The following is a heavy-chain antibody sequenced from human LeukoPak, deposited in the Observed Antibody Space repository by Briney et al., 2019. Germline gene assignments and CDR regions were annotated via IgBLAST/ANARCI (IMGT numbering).Heavy chain of an antibody. CDR3: AKDAGYDILTGYPFDY. CDR2: ISWNSGSI. Sequence: GGSLRLSCAASGFTFDDYAMHWVRQAPGKGLEWVSGISWNSGSIGYADSVKGRFTISRDNAKNSLYLQMNSLRAEDTALYYCAKDAGYDILTGYPFDYWGQGTLVTVSS. CDR1: GFTFDDYA. V-gene: IGHV3-9*01. J-gene: IGHJ4*02. D-gene: IGHD3-9*01.